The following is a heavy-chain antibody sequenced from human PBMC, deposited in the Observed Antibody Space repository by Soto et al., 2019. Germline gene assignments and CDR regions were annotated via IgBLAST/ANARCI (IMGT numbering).Heavy chain of an antibody. CDR3: AKKSTGNSYFYFDY. CDR2: LTDSGGST. V-gene: IGHV3-23*01. D-gene: IGHD2-8*02. J-gene: IGHJ4*02. CDR1: GFTFSNYA. Sequence: ASGFTFSNYAMSWVRQAPGKGLERVSALTDSGGSTYYADSVKGRFTISRDNSKNTLYLQMNSLRAEDTAVYYCAKKSTGNSYFYFDYWGQGALVTV.